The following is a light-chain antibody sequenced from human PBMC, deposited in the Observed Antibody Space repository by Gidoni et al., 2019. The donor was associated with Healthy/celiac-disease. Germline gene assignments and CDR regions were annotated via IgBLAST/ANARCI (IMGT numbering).Light chain of an antibody. CDR2: AAS. CDR3: QQSYSTPYT. Sequence: DIQMTQSPSSLSASVGDRVTITCRPSQFISSYLNWYQQKPGKATKLLIYAASSLQSGVPSRFSGSGSGTDFTLTISSLQPEDFATYYCQQSYSTPYTFGQGTKLEIK. CDR1: QFISSY. V-gene: IGKV1-39*01. J-gene: IGKJ2*01.